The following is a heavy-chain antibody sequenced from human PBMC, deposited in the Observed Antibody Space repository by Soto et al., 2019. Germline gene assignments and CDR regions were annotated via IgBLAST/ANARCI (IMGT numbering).Heavy chain of an antibody. CDR1: GFTFSSYW. Sequence: AGGSLRLSCAASGFTFSSYWMHWVRQAPGKGLVWVSRINSDGSSTSYADSVKGRFTISRDNAKNTLYLQMNSLRAEDTAVYYCASISSSWADYYYGMDVWGQGTTVTVSS. V-gene: IGHV3-74*01. J-gene: IGHJ6*02. CDR3: ASISSSWADYYYGMDV. CDR2: INSDGSST. D-gene: IGHD6-13*01.